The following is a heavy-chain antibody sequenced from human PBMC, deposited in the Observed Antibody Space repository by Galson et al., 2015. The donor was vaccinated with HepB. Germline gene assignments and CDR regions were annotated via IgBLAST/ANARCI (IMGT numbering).Heavy chain of an antibody. CDR2: VNGDGSRT. Sequence: SLRLSCAASGFIFSNYAMSWVRQAPGRGLEWVSAVNGDGSRTSYGRSVKGRFTISRDNSKNLVSLEMNSLRVDDTAIYFCAKDGILGDYWGQGTLVTVSS. D-gene: IGHD1-14*01. V-gene: IGHV3-23*01. CDR1: GFIFSNYA. J-gene: IGHJ4*02. CDR3: AKDGILGDY.